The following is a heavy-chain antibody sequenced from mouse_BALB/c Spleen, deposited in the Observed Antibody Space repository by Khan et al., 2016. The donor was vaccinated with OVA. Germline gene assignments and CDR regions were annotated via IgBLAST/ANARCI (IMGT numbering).Heavy chain of an antibody. CDR3: AKVPPYYAMDY. V-gene: IGHV2-6-5*01. Sequence: QVQLKQSGPGLVAPSQSLSITCTVSGFSLTDYAVSWIRQPPGKGLEWLGVIWGGGSKYYNSVLKSRLSISKDNSKSQVFLKMNSLQTDDTAMYYCAKVPPYYAMDYWGQGTSVTVSS. CDR2: IWGGGSK. CDR1: GFSLTDYA. J-gene: IGHJ4*01.